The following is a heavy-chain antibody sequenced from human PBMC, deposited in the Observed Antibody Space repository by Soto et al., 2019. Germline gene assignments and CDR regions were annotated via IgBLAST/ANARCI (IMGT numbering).Heavy chain of an antibody. Sequence: SETLSLTCTVSGGSISSYYWSWIRQPPGKGLEWIGYIYYGGSTNYNPSLKSRVTISVDTSKNQFSLKLSSVTAADTAVYYCARANTIFGVVFPQPHHWGQGTLVTVSS. CDR1: GGSISSYY. CDR3: ARANTIFGVVFPQPHH. V-gene: IGHV4-59*01. D-gene: IGHD3-3*01. CDR2: IYYGGST. J-gene: IGHJ1*01.